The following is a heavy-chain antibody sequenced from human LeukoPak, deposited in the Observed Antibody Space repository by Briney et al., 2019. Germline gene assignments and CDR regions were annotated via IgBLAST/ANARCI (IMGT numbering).Heavy chain of an antibody. D-gene: IGHD4-17*01. J-gene: IGHJ4*02. V-gene: IGHV4-34*01. CDR3: ASELGDYLFDY. CDR2: INHSGST. CDR1: GGSFSGYY. Sequence: SETLSLTCAVYGGSFSGYYWSWIRQPPGKGLEWIGEINHSGSTNYNPSLKSRVTISVDTSKNQFSLKLSSVTAADTAVYYCASELGDYLFDYWGQGTLVTVSS.